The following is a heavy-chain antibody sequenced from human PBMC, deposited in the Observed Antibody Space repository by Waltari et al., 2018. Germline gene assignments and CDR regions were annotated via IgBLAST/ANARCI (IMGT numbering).Heavy chain of an antibody. CDR2: MNPNSGNP. D-gene: IGHD3-22*01. J-gene: IGHJ4*02. V-gene: IGHV1-8*03. CDR3: ARGGEGYDDSSGYYVERGPVRY. Sequence: QVQLVQSGAEVKKPGASVKVYCKASGYTFTSYDINWVRQATGQGLEWLGWMNPNSGNPGHAQKFQGRVTITRNTSISTAYMWLGSLRSEDTAVYYGARGGEGYDDSSGYYVERGPVRYWGQGTLVTVSS. CDR1: GYTFTSYD.